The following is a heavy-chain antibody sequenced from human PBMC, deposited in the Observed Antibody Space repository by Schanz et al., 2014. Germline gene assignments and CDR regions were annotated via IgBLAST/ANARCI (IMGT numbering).Heavy chain of an antibody. J-gene: IGHJ6*02. V-gene: IGHV4-4*02. Sequence: QVQLQESGPGLVKPSGTLSLTCAVSGASISSSNWWSWVRQPPGKGLEWIGEIYHSGNTNYNASLKGRVTISGDKSKNKFYLKVSSMTAADTAVYYCARDSLRGATGGYDMDVWGQGTTVTVSS. CDR3: ARDSLRGATGGYDMDV. CDR2: IYHSGNT. CDR1: GASISSSNW. D-gene: IGHD2-8*02.